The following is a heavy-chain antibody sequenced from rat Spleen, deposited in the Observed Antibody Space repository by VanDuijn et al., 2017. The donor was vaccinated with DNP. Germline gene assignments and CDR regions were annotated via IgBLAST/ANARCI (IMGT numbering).Heavy chain of an antibody. CDR2: INTGSGGT. V-gene: IGHV1-43*01. D-gene: IGHD1-4*01. CDR1: GYTFTTYY. CDR3: ARRRLPYWYFDF. Sequence: QVQLQQSGAELATPGSSVKISCKASGYTFTTYYISWIKQTTGQGLEYIGYINTGSGGTNYNEKFKGKATLTVDKSSSTAFMQLSSLTPDDSAVYYCARRRLPYWYFDFWGPGTMVTVSS. J-gene: IGHJ1*01.